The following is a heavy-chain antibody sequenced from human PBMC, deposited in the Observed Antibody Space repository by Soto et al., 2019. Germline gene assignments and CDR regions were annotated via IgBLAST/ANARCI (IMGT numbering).Heavy chain of an antibody. CDR2: IYYSGST. V-gene: IGHV4-31*03. J-gene: IGHJ4*02. CDR3: ARGPGTMAKIDY. CDR1: GGSISSGGYY. D-gene: IGHD3-10*01. Sequence: SETLSLTCTVSGGSISSGGYYWSWIRQHPGKGLEWIGYIYYSGSTYYNPSLKSRVTISVDTSKNQFSLKLSSVTAADTAVYYCARGPGTMAKIDYWSQGTLVTVSS.